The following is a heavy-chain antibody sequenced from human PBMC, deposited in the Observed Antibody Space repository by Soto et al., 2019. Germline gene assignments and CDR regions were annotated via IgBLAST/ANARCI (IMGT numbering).Heavy chain of an antibody. J-gene: IGHJ6*02. CDR2: ISYDGSNK. CDR3: ARGAATGYSSGWYNYYYGMDV. CDR1: GFTFSSYA. V-gene: IGHV3-30-3*01. D-gene: IGHD6-19*01. Sequence: GGSLRLSCAASGFTFSSYAMHWVRQAPGKGLEWVAVISYDGSNKYYADSVKGRFTISRDNSKNTLYLQMNSLRAEDTAVYYCARGAATGYSSGWYNYYYGMDVWGQGTTVTVSS.